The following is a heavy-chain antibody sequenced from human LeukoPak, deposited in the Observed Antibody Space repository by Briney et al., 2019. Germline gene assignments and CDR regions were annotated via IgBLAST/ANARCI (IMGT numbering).Heavy chain of an antibody. J-gene: IGHJ6*02. CDR3: AKDDSGSYIGYGMDV. CDR1: GFTFSSYG. Sequence: RSGRSLRLSCAASGFTFSSYGMHWVRQAPGKGLEWVAVIWYDGSNKYYADSVKGRFTISRDNSKNTLYLQMNSLRAEDTAVYYCAKDDSGSYIGYGMDVWGQGTTVTVSS. CDR2: IWYDGSNK. D-gene: IGHD3-10*01. V-gene: IGHV3-33*06.